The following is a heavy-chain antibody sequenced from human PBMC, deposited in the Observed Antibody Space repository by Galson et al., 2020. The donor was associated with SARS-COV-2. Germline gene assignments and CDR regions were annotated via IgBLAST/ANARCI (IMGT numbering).Heavy chain of an antibody. J-gene: IGHJ4*02. CDR1: GGSISSSSYY. V-gene: IGHV4-39*07. CDR3: ARAKLYSSSWAHPPYYFDY. D-gene: IGHD6-13*01. Sequence: SETLSLTCTVSGGSISSSSYYWGWIRQPPGKGLEWIGSIYYSGSTYYNPSLKSRVTISVDTSKNQFSLKLSSVTAADTAVYYCARAKLYSSSWAHPPYYFDYWGQGTLVTVSS. CDR2: IYYSGST.